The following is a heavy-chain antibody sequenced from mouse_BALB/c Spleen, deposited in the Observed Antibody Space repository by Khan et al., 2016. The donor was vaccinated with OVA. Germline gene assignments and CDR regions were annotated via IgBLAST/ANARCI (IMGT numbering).Heavy chain of an antibody. Sequence: QVQLQQSGAELAKPGASVKMSCKASGYTFTSYWMHWVKQRPGQGLEWIGYINPSTGYTEYNQRFKDKATLTADKSSSTAYMQLSSLTSEESAVYYWAKQGSTSAWLTYWGQGTLVTVSA. J-gene: IGHJ3*01. CDR2: INPSTGYT. V-gene: IGHV1-7*01. CDR3: AKQGSTSAWLTY. CDR1: GYTFTSYW.